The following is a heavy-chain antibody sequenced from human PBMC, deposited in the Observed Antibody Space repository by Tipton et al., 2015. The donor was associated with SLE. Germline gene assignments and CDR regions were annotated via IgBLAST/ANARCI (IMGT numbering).Heavy chain of an antibody. Sequence: SLRLSCAASGFTFNNYAMSWVRQAPGKGLEWLSAISGSGITTDYADSVKGRLTISRDNSKNTLYLQMNSLRVEDTAVYYCAKDPPSYMDVWGKGTTVTVSS. CDR2: ISGSGITT. V-gene: IGHV3-23*01. CDR3: AKDPPSYMDV. J-gene: IGHJ6*03. CDR1: GFTFNNYA.